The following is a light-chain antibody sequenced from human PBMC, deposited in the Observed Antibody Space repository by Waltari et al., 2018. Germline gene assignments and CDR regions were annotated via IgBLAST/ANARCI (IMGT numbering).Light chain of an antibody. CDR1: QSVNNNY. J-gene: IGKJ4*01. V-gene: IGKV3-20*01. Sequence: EIVLTQSPGTLSLSPGERATLSCRASQSVNNNYLAWYQQKPGQAPRLLIYGASTRATGIPDRFRGSGSGTDFTLTIIRLEPEDFAAYYCQQYATSPEAFGGGTKVDIK. CDR3: QQYATSPEA. CDR2: GAS.